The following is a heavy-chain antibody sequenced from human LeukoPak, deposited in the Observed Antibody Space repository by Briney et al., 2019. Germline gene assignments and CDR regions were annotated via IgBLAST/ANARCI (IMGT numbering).Heavy chain of an antibody. CDR2: IYPGDSDA. V-gene: IGHV5-51*01. D-gene: IGHD5-12*01. CDR3: ARHSGYESYYYYGMDV. J-gene: IGHJ6*02. CDR1: GYNFTNYW. Sequence: GESLKISCKGSGYNFTNYWIGWVRQMPGKGLECMGAIYPGDSDARYSPSFQGQVTISADKSISTAYLQWSSLKASDTAMYYCARHSGYESYYYYGMDVWGQGTTVTVSS.